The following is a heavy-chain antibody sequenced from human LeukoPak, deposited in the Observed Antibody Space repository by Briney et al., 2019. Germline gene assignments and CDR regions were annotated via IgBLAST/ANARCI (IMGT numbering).Heavy chain of an antibody. J-gene: IGHJ4*02. Sequence: GGSLRLSCAASGFTFNNYAMNWVRQAPGKGLEWVSYISSSSGTIYYADSVKGRFTISRDNAKNSLYLQMNSLRAEDTAVYYCAREWRGAFDYWGQGTLVTVSS. CDR3: AREWRGAFDY. D-gene: IGHD4/OR15-4a*01. V-gene: IGHV3-48*01. CDR2: ISSSSGTI. CDR1: GFTFNNYA.